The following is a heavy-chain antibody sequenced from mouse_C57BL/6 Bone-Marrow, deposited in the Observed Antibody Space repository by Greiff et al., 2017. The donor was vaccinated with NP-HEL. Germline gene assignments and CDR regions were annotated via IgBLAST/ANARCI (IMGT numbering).Heavy chain of an antibody. J-gene: IGHJ3*01. V-gene: IGHV1-9*01. CDR1: GYTFTGYW. CDR3: ARRGYYYGGSWFAY. Sequence: QVQLKESGAELMKSGASVKLSCKATGYTFTGYWIEWVKQRPGHGLEWIGEILPGSGSTNYNDKFKGKPTLTADTSSNTAYMQLSSLTTEDSAIYCCARRGYYYGGSWFAYWGRGTLVTVSA. CDR2: ILPGSGST. D-gene: IGHD1-1*01.